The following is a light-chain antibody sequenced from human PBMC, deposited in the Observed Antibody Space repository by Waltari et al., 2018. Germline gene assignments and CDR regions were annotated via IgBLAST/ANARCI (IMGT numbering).Light chain of an antibody. CDR2: DVS. Sequence: QSALTQPASVSGSPGQSIPISSTGTSSDVGGYTSFSWYQQHPGKDPKLMIYDVSNRPSGGSNRFSGSKSGNTASLTISGLQAEDEADYHCSSYTSTSTVDVIFGGGTKLTVL. CDR3: SSYTSTSTVDVI. V-gene: IGLV2-14*03. J-gene: IGLJ2*01. CDR1: SSDVGGYTS.